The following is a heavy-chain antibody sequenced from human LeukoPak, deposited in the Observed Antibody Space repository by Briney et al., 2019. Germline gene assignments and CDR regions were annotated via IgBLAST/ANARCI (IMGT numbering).Heavy chain of an antibody. Sequence: GGSLRLSCAASGFTFSSYAVSWVRQAPGKGLEWVSAISGSGGSTYYADSVKGRFTISGDNAKNSLYLQMNSLRAEDTALYYCAKDSSWDYGDYENWFDPWGQGTLVTVSS. V-gene: IGHV3-23*01. CDR2: ISGSGGST. CDR1: GFTFSSYA. D-gene: IGHD4-17*01. CDR3: AKDSSWDYGDYENWFDP. J-gene: IGHJ5*02.